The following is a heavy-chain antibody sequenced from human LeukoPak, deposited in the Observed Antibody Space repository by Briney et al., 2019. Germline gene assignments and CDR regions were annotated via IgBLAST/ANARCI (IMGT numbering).Heavy chain of an antibody. D-gene: IGHD5-18*01. CDR3: ARDHNYAFDN. Sequence: GGSLRLSCTASGFPFIEYSMNWVRQAPGKGLEWISYIGISSGNTKYADSVKGRFTISADNAKDSLYLQMNSLRVEDTAVYYCARDHNYAFDNWGQGTLVSVSS. J-gene: IGHJ4*02. V-gene: IGHV3-48*04. CDR2: IGISSGNT. CDR1: GFPFIEYS.